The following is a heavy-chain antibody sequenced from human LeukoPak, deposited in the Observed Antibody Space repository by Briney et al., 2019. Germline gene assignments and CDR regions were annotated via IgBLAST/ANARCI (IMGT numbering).Heavy chain of an antibody. Sequence: ASLKVSCKASGYTFTGYYMHWVRQAPEQGLEWMGRINPNSGGTNYAQTFQGRVTITRDTSISTAYMELSRLRSDDTAVYYCARDYGSFLDVWGKGTTVTVSS. D-gene: IGHD4-17*01. J-gene: IGHJ6*04. CDR1: GYTFTGYY. CDR2: INPNSGGT. CDR3: ARDYGSFLDV. V-gene: IGHV1-2*06.